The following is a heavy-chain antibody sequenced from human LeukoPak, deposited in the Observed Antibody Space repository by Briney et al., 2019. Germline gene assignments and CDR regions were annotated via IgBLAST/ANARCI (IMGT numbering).Heavy chain of an antibody. CDR1: GFTFSSYG. Sequence: PGGSLRLSCAASGFTFSSYGMHWVRQAPGKGLEWVAFIRYDGSNKYYADSVKGRFTISRDNSKDTLYLQVNSLRPEDTAVYYCATERGGPLGAFDVWGQGTMVTVSS. D-gene: IGHD3-16*01. V-gene: IGHV3-30*02. J-gene: IGHJ3*01. CDR3: ATERGGPLGAFDV. CDR2: IRYDGSNK.